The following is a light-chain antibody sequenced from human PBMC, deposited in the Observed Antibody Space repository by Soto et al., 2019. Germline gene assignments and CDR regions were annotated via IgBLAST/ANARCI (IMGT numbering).Light chain of an antibody. CDR2: VAS. CDR1: QSITSY. V-gene: IGKV1-39*01. CDR3: QQSFSRPYT. Sequence: DIQMTQSPSSLSASVGDRVTITCRASQSITSYLSWYQQKPGKAPKLLIDVASTLQSGVPSRFSGSGSGTDFTLTISSLQPEDFATYYCQQSFSRPYTFGQGTKLEIK. J-gene: IGKJ2*01.